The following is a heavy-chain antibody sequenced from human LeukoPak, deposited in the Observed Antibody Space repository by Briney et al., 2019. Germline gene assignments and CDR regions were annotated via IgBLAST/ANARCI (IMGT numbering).Heavy chain of an antibody. Sequence: GGSLRLSCAASGFTFSSYSMNWVRQAPGKGLEWVSYISSSSSTIYYADSVKGRFTISRDNAKNSLYLQMNSLRAEDTAVYYCARDLWRGFPSTYYYDSSGYSLDYWGQGTLVTVSS. D-gene: IGHD3-22*01. CDR3: ARDLWRGFPSTYYYDSSGYSLDY. J-gene: IGHJ4*02. CDR2: ISSSSSTI. CDR1: GFTFSSYS. V-gene: IGHV3-48*01.